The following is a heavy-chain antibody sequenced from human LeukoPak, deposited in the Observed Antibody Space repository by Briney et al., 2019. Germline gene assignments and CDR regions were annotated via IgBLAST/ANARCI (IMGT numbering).Heavy chain of an antibody. V-gene: IGHV4-61*02. Sequence: SETLSLTCTVSGGSISSGSYYWSWIRQPAGKGLEWIGRIYTSGSTNYNPSLKSRVTISVDTSKNQFSLKLSSVTAADTAVYYCARESYDSSLPDYWGQGTLVTVSS. CDR3: ARESYDSSLPDY. CDR1: GGSISSGSYY. D-gene: IGHD3-22*01. J-gene: IGHJ4*02. CDR2: IYTSGST.